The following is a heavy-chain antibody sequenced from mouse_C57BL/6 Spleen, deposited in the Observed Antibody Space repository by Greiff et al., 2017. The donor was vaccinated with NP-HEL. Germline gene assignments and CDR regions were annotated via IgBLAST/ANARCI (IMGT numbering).Heavy chain of an antibody. CDR3: ARSSYDGYYSWFAY. CDR1: GYTFTSYW. J-gene: IGHJ3*01. Sequence: VQLQQPGAELVRPGSSVKLSCKASGYTFTSYWMHWVKQRPIPGLEWIGNIDPSDSETHYNPKFKDKATLTVDKSSSTAYMQLSSLTSEDSAVYYCARSSYDGYYSWFAYWGQGTLVTVSA. V-gene: IGHV1-52*01. D-gene: IGHD2-3*01. CDR2: IDPSDSET.